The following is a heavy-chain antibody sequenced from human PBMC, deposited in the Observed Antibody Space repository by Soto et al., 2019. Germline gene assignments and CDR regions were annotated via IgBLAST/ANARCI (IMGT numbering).Heavy chain of an antibody. CDR2: ISSNGGST. D-gene: IGHD6-19*01. Sequence: RRLSCSASGFTFSSYAMHWVRQAPGKGLEYVSAISSNGGSTYYADSVKGRFTISRDNSKNTLYLQMSSLRAEDTAVYYCVSRGAGYSSGFVGGRLDPWGQGTLVTVSS. CDR3: VSRGAGYSSGFVGGRLDP. V-gene: IGHV3-64D*06. CDR1: GFTFSSYA. J-gene: IGHJ5*02.